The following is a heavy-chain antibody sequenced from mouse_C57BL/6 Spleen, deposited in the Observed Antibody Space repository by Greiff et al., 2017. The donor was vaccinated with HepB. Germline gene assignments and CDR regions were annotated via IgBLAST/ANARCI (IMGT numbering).Heavy chain of an antibody. V-gene: IGHV1-15*01. CDR2: IDPETGGT. CDR1: GYTFTDYE. Sequence: VQLQQSGAELVRPGASVTLSCKASGYTFTDYEMHWVKQTPVHGLEWIGAIDPETGGTAYNQKFKGKAILTADKSSSTAYMELRSLTSEDSAVYYWTRGYYGSSSAWFAYWGQGTLVTVSA. D-gene: IGHD1-1*01. CDR3: TRGYYGSSSAWFAY. J-gene: IGHJ3*01.